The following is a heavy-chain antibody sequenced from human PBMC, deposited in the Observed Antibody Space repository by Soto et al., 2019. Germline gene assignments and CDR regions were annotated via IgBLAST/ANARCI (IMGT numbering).Heavy chain of an antibody. CDR1: GGSISSGVYS. Sequence: PSETRSLTCAVSGGSISSGVYSWIWVRQPPGKGLEWIGYIYHSGSTYYNPSLKSRVTISVDRSKNQFSLKLSSVTAADTAVYYCAGGRGTIFGVVTAYYYYGMDVWGQGTTVTVSS. V-gene: IGHV4-30-2*01. CDR2: IYHSGST. CDR3: AGGRGTIFGVVTAYYYYGMDV. J-gene: IGHJ6*02. D-gene: IGHD3-3*01.